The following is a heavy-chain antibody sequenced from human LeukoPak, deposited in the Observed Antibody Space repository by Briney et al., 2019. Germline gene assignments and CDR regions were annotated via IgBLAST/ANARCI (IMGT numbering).Heavy chain of an antibody. J-gene: IGHJ4*02. V-gene: IGHV3-21*01. CDR3: ARGGTDDYFDY. Sequence: GGSLRLSCAASGFTFSSYSMNWVRQAPGKGLEWVSSISSSSSYIYYADSVKGRFTVSRDNAKNSLYLQMNSLRAEDTAVYYCARGGTDDYFDYWGQGTLVTVSS. D-gene: IGHD5-24*01. CDR1: GFTFSSYS. CDR2: ISSSSSYI.